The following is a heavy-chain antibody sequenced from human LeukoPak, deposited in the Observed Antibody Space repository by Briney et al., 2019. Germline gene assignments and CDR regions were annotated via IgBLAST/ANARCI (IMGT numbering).Heavy chain of an antibody. D-gene: IGHD3-22*01. Sequence: GGSLRLSCAASGFTFSGSAMHWVRQASGKGLEWVGRIRSKANSYATAYAASVKGRFTTSRDDSKNTAYLQMNSLKTEDTAVYYCTSSLYYDSSGYYYGNPGYWGQGTLVTVSS. CDR1: GFTFSGSA. V-gene: IGHV3-73*01. CDR2: IRSKANSYAT. CDR3: TSSLYYDSSGYYYGNPGY. J-gene: IGHJ4*02.